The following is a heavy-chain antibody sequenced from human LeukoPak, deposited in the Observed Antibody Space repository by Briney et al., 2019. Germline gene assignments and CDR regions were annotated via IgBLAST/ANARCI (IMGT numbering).Heavy chain of an antibody. V-gene: IGHV3-15*01. D-gene: IGHD2-21*02. CDR2: IKSKTDGWTT. J-gene: IGHJ4*02. Sequence: GGSLRLSCAASGFTFSNAWMSWVRQAPGKGLEWVGRIKSKTDGWTTDFAAPVKDRFTISRDDSINTLYLHMNSLKTEDTAVYYCTAGTSVTAKWVLHSWGQGTLVTVSS. CDR1: GFTFSNAW. CDR3: TAGTSVTAKWVLHS.